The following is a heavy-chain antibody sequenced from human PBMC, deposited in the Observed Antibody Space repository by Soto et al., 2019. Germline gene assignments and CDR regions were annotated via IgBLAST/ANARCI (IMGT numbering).Heavy chain of an antibody. CDR1: GFTCSSYG. V-gene: IGHV3-30*18. D-gene: IGHD2-15*01. CDR2: ISYDGSNK. CDR3: AKDYCSGGSFYYDY. J-gene: IGHJ4*02. Sequence: QVQLVESGGGVDQPGRSLRLSCAASGFTCSSYGMNWVRQAPGTGLEWVAVISYDGSNKYYADSVKGRFTISRDNSKNTLYLQMNSLRAEDTAVYYCAKDYCSGGSFYYDYWGQGTLVTVSS.